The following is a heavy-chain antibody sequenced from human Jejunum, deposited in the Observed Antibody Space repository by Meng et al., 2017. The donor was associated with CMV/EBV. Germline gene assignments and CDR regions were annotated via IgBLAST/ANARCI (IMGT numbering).Heavy chain of an antibody. CDR1: GFTVNDFR. CDR3: ARDTPHNAFDP. D-gene: IGHD2-15*01. CDR2: IDDDGSDT. J-gene: IGHJ5*02. Sequence: LSCAASGFTVNDFRIQWVRPPPGGGLVWHSRIDDDGSDTIYADSVKGRFTVSRDNARNTLYLQMNNLRDEYTAVYYCARDTPHNAFDPWGQGTLVTVSS. V-gene: IGHV3-74*01.